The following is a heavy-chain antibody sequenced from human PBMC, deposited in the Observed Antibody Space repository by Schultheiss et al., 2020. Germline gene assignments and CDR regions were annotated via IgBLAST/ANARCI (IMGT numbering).Heavy chain of an antibody. J-gene: IGHJ4*02. Sequence: WGSLRLSCVASGFTFSSYSMNWVRQAPGKGLEWVSYINSDGSTTYYTDSVTGRFTISRDKAKNTLYLQMNSLRDEDTAVYYCARSIPGDYWGQGTPVTVSS. D-gene: IGHD2-21*01. V-gene: IGHV3-48*02. CDR2: INSDGSTT. CDR3: ARSIPGDY. CDR1: GFTFSSYS.